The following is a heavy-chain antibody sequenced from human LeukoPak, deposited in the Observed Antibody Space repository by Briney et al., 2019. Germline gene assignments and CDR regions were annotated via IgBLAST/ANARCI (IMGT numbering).Heavy chain of an antibody. V-gene: IGHV4-4*09. CDR1: GGSISSYY. J-gene: IGHJ6*03. Sequence: SETLSLTCTVSGGSISSYYWSWIREPPGKGLEWIGYIYTSGSTNYNPSLKSRVTISVDTSKNQFSLKLSSVTAADTAVYYCARQSRYYDFWSGYYYYYYYMDVWGKGTTVTVSS. D-gene: IGHD3-3*01. CDR3: ARQSRYYDFWSGYYYYYYYMDV. CDR2: IYTSGST.